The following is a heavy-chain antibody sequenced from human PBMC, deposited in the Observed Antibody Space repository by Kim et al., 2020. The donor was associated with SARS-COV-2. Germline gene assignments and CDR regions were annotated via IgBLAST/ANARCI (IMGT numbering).Heavy chain of an antibody. CDR2: ISSYGGST. J-gene: IGHJ6*02. Sequence: GGSLRLSCSASGFTFSSYAMHWVRQAPGKGLEYVSAISSYGGSTYYADSVKGRFTISRDNSKNTLYLQMSSLRAEDTAVYYCVRGVAATYYYYGMDVWGRGTTVTVSS. CDR3: VRGVAATYYYYGMDV. D-gene: IGHD5-12*01. V-gene: IGHV3-64D*06. CDR1: GFTFSSYA.